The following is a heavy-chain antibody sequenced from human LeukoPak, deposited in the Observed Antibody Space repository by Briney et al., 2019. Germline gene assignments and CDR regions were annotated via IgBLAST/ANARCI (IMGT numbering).Heavy chain of an antibody. CDR3: AKDWVSGSYSY. V-gene: IGHV3-23*01. D-gene: IGHD1-26*01. J-gene: IGHJ4*02. Sequence: GGSLRLSCAASGFTFSSYWMHWVRQAPGKGLEWVSAISGSGGSTYYADSVKGRFTISRDNSKNTLYLQMNSLRAEDTAVYYCAKDWVSGSYSYWGQGTLVTVSS. CDR1: GFTFSSYW. CDR2: ISGSGGST.